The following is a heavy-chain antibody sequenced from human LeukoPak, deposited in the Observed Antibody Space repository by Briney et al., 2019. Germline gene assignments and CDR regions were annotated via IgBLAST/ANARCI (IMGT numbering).Heavy chain of an antibody. V-gene: IGHV1-8*01. D-gene: IGHD6-13*01. CDR2: MNPNSGNT. J-gene: IGHJ4*02. CDR3: ARDISSSWSDY. CDR1: GYTFTSYD. Sequence: ASVKVSCKASGYTFTSYDINWVRQATGQGLEWMGWMNPNSGNTGYAQKLQGRVTMTTDTSTSTAYMELRSLRSDDTAVYYCARDISSSWSDYWGQGTLVTVSS.